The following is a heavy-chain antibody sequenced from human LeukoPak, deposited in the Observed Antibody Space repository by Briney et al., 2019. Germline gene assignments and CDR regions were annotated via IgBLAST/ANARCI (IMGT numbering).Heavy chain of an antibody. D-gene: IGHD3-22*01. CDR1: GGSISTYY. Sequence: SETLSLTCTVSGGSISTYYWSWIRQPPGKGLEWIGYIFYSGSTNYNPSLKSRATISVDTSKNQFSLKLSSVTAADTAVYYCAKPVIRDSSGLVEGDAFDIWGQGTMVTVSS. J-gene: IGHJ3*02. CDR2: IFYSGST. CDR3: AKPVIRDSSGLVEGDAFDI. V-gene: IGHV4-59*08.